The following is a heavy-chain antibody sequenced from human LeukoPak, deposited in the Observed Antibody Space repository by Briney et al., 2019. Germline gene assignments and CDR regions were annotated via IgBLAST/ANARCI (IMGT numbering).Heavy chain of an antibody. J-gene: IGHJ5*02. CDR1: GGSISSGGYS. Sequence: SQTLSLTCAVSGGSISSGGYSWSWIRQPPGKGLEWIGYIYHSGSTYYNPSLKSRATISVDRSKNQFSLKLSSVTAADTAVYYCARFCSGGSCPFDPWGQGTLVTVSS. V-gene: IGHV4-30-2*01. CDR2: IYHSGST. D-gene: IGHD2-15*01. CDR3: ARFCSGGSCPFDP.